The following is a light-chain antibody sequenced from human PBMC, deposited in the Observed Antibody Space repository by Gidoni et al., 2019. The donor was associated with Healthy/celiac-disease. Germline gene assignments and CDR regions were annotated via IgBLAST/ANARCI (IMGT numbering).Light chain of an antibody. CDR2: AAS. CDR3: QQSYSTPYT. Sequence: DIQMTQSPSSLSASVGDRVTITCRASQSLSSNLNWYQQKPGKAPKLLIYAASSLQSGVPSRFSGSGSGTDFTLTISSLQPDDFATYYCQQSYSTPYTFGQGTKLEIK. CDR1: QSLSSN. J-gene: IGKJ2*01. V-gene: IGKV1-39*01.